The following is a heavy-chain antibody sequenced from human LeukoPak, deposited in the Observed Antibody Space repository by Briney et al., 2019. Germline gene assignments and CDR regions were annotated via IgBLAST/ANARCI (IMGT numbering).Heavy chain of an antibody. D-gene: IGHD3-22*01. V-gene: IGHV4-59*01. CDR2: IYYSGST. CDR3: ARVPSMPYYYDSSGYYIYYYYGMDV. CDR1: GVSISSYY. Sequence: PSETLSRTCTVSGVSISSYYWSWIRQPPGKGLEWIGYIYYSGSTNYNPSLRSRVTISVDTSKNQFSLKLSSVTAADTAVYYCARVPSMPYYYDSSGYYIYYYYGMDVWGQGTTVTVSS. J-gene: IGHJ6*02.